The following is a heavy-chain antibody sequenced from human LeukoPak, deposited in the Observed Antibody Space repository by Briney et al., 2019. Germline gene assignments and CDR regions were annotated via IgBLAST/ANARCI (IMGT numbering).Heavy chain of an antibody. J-gene: IGHJ6*03. Sequence: ASVKVSCKASGYTFTSYGISWVRQAPGQGLEWMGWISAYNGNTNYAQKLQGRVTMTTDTSTSTAYMELRSLRSDDTAVYYCAREPPCSGGSCYSLGYYYYYMDVWGKGTTVTISS. D-gene: IGHD2-15*01. V-gene: IGHV1-18*01. CDR2: ISAYNGNT. CDR1: GYTFTSYG. CDR3: AREPPCSGGSCYSLGYYYYYMDV.